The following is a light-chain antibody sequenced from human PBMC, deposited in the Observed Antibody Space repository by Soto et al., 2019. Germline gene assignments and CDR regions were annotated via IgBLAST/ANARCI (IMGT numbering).Light chain of an antibody. CDR3: QQLNSYLIT. CDR1: RVISSY. CDR2: TAS. V-gene: IGKV1-9*01. J-gene: IGKJ5*01. Sequence: TQSPSFLSACVGHGVTITCRASRVISSYLGCYQQKPGKAPTVLNYTASTLHNGVPSRFSGSGSGTAFTLTISSRQPEDFATYYGQQLNSYLITFGQGTRLEIK.